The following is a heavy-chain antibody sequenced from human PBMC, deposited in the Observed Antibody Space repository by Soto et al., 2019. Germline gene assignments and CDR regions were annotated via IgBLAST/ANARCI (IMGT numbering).Heavy chain of an antibody. CDR3: ASPCGYCSGGSCYPC. Sequence: ASVKVSCKASGYTFTSYDINWVRQATGQGLEWMGWMNPNSGNTGYAQKFQGRVTMTRNTSISTAYMELSSLRSEDTAVYYRASPCGYCSGGSCYPCWGQGTLVTVSS. CDR1: GYTFTSYD. CDR2: MNPNSGNT. J-gene: IGHJ4*02. V-gene: IGHV1-8*01. D-gene: IGHD2-15*01.